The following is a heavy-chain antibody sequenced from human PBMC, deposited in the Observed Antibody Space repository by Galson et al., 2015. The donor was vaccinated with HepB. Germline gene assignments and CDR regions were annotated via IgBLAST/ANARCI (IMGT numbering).Heavy chain of an antibody. CDR2: IYTSGST. J-gene: IGHJ6*02. Sequence: SETLSLTCTVSGGSISSYYWSWIRQPAGKGLEWIGRIYTSGSTNYNPSLKSRATMSVDTSKNQFSLKLSSVTAADPAVYYCARVIVPYGMDVWGQGTTVTVSS. V-gene: IGHV4-4*07. D-gene: IGHD2/OR15-2a*01. CDR3: ARVIVPYGMDV. CDR1: GGSISSYY.